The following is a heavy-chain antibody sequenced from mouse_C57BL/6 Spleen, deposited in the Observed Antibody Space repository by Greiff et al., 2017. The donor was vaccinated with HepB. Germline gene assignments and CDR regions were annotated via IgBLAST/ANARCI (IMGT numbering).Heavy chain of an antibody. V-gene: IGHV1-64*01. CDR3: ARYYYGSSYGTWFAY. D-gene: IGHD1-1*01. CDR2: IHPNSGST. J-gene: IGHJ3*01. Sequence: QVQLQQPGAELVKPGASVKLSCKASGYTFTSYWMHWVKQRPGQGLEWIGMIHPNSGSTNYNEKFKSKATLTVDKSSSKADMQLSSLTSEDSAVYYCARYYYGSSYGTWFAYWGQGTLVTVAA. CDR1: GYTFTSYW.